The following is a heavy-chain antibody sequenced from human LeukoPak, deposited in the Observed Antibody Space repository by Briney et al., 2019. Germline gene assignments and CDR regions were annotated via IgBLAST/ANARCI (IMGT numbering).Heavy chain of an antibody. CDR1: GASIGPYY. CDR2: IYSSGGT. V-gene: IGHV4-59*01. D-gene: IGHD4-17*01. Sequence: RPSEPLSLTCPVSGASIGPYYWSWIRRPPGQGLEWIGYIYSSGGTYYNPSLWSRVTMSVDTSKNQFSLRLTSVTAADTAVYYCARSATVTTHLDYWGQGTLVSVSS. CDR3: ARSATVTTHLDY. J-gene: IGHJ4*02.